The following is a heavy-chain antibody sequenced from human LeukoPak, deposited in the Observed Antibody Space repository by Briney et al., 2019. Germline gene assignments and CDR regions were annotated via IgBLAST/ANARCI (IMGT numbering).Heavy chain of an antibody. V-gene: IGHV1-2*06. CDR3: ASLWSGELHPFDY. D-gene: IGHD3-10*01. Sequence: GASVKVSCKASGYTFTGYYMHWVRQAPGQGLEWMGRINPNSGGTNYAQKFQGRVTMTRDTSISTAYMELSRLRSDDTAVYYRASLWSGELHPFDYWGQGTLVTVSS. CDR1: GYTFTGYY. J-gene: IGHJ4*02. CDR2: INPNSGGT.